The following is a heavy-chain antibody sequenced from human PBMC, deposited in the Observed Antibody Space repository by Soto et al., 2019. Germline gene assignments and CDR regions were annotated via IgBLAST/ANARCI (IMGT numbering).Heavy chain of an antibody. CDR2: INHSGST. CDR1: GGSFSGYY. CDR3: ARGIPIAAAEDGMDV. Sequence: KQSQTLSLTCAVYGGSFSGYYWSWIRQPPGKGLEWIGEINHSGSTNYNPSLKSRVTISVDTSKNQFSLKLSSVTAADTAVYYCARGIPIAAAEDGMDVWGQGTTVTVSS. V-gene: IGHV4-34*01. J-gene: IGHJ6*02. D-gene: IGHD6-13*01.